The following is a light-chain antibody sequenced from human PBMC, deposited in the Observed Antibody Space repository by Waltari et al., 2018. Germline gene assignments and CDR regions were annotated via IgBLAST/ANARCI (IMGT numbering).Light chain of an antibody. CDR2: EDT. J-gene: IGLJ1*01. CDR1: ELPRKY. Sequence: SYELTQPPSVSVSPGQTARITCSGHELPRKYAYWFQQKSGQAPRLVIYEDTKRPSGIPERFSGSSSGTVATLTFTGAQVDDEADYYCYSSDSTGLRVFGGGTTVVVL. V-gene: IGLV3-10*01. CDR3: YSSDSTGLRV.